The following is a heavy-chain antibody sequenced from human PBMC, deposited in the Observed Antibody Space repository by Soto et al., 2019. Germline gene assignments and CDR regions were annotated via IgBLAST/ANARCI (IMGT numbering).Heavy chain of an antibody. CDR3: ARDHFDWSTGYYYYYGMDV. Sequence: PSETLSLTCAVYGGSFSGYYWSWIRQPPGKGLEWIGEINHSGSTNYNPSLKSRVTISVDTSKNQFSLKLSSVTAADTAVYYCARDHFDWSTGYYYYYGMDVWGQGTTVTVSS. D-gene: IGHD3-9*01. CDR2: INHSGST. V-gene: IGHV4-34*01. J-gene: IGHJ6*02. CDR1: GGSFSGYY.